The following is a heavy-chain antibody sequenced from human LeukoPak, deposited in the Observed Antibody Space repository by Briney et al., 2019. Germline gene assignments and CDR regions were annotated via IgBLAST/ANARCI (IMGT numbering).Heavy chain of an antibody. D-gene: IGHD6-13*01. CDR3: ARQGIAASVWYFDY. CDR1: GGSISSSSYY. J-gene: IGHJ4*02. V-gene: IGHV4-39*01. Sequence: SGTLSLTCTVPGGSISSSSYYWGWIRQPPGKGLEWIGSIYYSGSTYYNPSLKSRVTISVDTSKNQFSLKLSSVTAADTAVYYCARQGIAASVWYFDYWGQGTLVTVSS. CDR2: IYYSGST.